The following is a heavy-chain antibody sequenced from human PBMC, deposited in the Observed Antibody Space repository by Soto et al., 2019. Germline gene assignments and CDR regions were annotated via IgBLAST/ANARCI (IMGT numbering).Heavy chain of an antibody. V-gene: IGHV4-30-2*01. CDR1: GASMNSYH. CDR2: IYHSGST. J-gene: IGHJ5*02. CDR3: ARGGLPIAVAGPNWFAP. Sequence: LSLTCTVSGASMNSYHWSWIRQPPGKGLEWIGYIYHSGSTYYNPSLKSRVTISVDRSKNQFSLKLSSVTAADTAVYYCARGGLPIAVAGPNWFAPGGKGTLVTVP. D-gene: IGHD6-19*01.